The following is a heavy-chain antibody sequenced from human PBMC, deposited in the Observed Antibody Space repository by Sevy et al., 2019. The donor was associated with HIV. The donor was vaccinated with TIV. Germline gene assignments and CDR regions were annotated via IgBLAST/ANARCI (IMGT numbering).Heavy chain of an antibody. D-gene: IGHD2-15*01. J-gene: IGHJ1*01. CDR1: GYTFTSYA. CDR2: INAGNGNT. Sequence: ASLKVSCKASGYTFTSYAMHWVRQAPGQRLEWMGWINAGNGNTKYSQKFQGRVTITRDTSASTAYMELVSLRSEDTAVYYCARGLFKEYCSGGSCYVERYFQHWGQGTLVTVSS. CDR3: ARGLFKEYCSGGSCYVERYFQH. V-gene: IGHV1-3*01.